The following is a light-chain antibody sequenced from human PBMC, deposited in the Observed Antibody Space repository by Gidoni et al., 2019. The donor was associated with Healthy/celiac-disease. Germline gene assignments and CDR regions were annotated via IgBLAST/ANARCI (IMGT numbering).Light chain of an antibody. CDR2: GAS. CDR1: QSVSSN. Sequence: DIVLTHSPATLSVSPGERATLSCRASQSVSSNLAWYQQKPGQAPRLLIDGASTRAPGIPARFSGSGSATEVTLTISSMQSEDFAVYYCQQQNNWPPLTFGGGTKVEIK. CDR3: QQQNNWPPLT. J-gene: IGKJ4*01. V-gene: IGKV3-15*01.